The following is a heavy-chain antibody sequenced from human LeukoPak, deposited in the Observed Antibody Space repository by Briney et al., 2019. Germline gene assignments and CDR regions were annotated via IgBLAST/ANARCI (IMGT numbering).Heavy chain of an antibody. CDR1: GGSVSSGSYY. J-gene: IGHJ4*02. Sequence: SETLSLTCTVSGGSVSSGSYYWSWIRQPPGKGLEWIGYIYYSGSTNYNPSLKSRVTISVDTSKNQFSLKLSSVTAADTAVYYCAREYYYVIDYWGQGTLVTVSS. D-gene: IGHD3-10*02. V-gene: IGHV4-61*01. CDR2: IYYSGST. CDR3: AREYYYVIDY.